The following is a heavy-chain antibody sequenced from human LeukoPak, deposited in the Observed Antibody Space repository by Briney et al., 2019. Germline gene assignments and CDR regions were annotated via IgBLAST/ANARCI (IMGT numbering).Heavy chain of an antibody. CDR3: AKVQYSGSYYGDFDY. D-gene: IGHD1-26*01. J-gene: IGHJ4*02. V-gene: IGHV3-7*03. CDR1: GFTFSTYW. Sequence: GGSLRLSCSASGFTFSTYWMSWVRQAPGKGLEWVANMRRDGNEIYYLDSVRGRFTISRDNSKNTLYLQMNSLRAEDTAVYYCAKVQYSGSYYGDFDYWGQGTLVTVSS. CDR2: MRRDGNEI.